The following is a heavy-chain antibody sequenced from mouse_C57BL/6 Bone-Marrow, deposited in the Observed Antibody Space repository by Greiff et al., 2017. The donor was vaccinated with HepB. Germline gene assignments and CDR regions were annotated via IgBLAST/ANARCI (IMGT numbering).Heavy chain of an antibody. CDR3: ARWGYYYGSFYAMDY. CDR1: GYTFTSYW. D-gene: IGHD1-1*01. V-gene: IGHV1-64*01. Sequence: QVQLQQPGAELVKPGASVKLSCKASGYTFTSYWMHWVKQRPGQGLEWIGMIHPNSGSTNYNEKFKSKATLTVDKSSSTAYMQLSSLTSEDSAVYYCARWGYYYGSFYAMDYWGQGTSVTVSS. J-gene: IGHJ4*01. CDR2: IHPNSGST.